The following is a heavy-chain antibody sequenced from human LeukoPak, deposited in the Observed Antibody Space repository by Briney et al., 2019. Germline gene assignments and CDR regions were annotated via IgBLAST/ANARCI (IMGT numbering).Heavy chain of an antibody. V-gene: IGHV3-21*01. Sequence: GGSLRLSCAASGFTFSSYSMNWVRQAPGKWLEWVSSISSSSSYIYYADSVKGRFTISRDNAKNTLYLQMNSLRAEDTAVYYCARRSAARDAFDIWGQGTMVTVSS. CDR2: ISSSSSYI. CDR3: ARRSAARDAFDI. CDR1: GFTFSSYS. D-gene: IGHD6-6*01. J-gene: IGHJ3*02.